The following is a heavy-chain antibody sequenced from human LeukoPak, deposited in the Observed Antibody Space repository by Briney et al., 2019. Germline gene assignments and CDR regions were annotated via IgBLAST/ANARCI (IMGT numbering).Heavy chain of an antibody. D-gene: IGHD1-26*01. CDR1: GFTFSSYE. Sequence: PGGSLRLSCAASGFTFSSYEMNWVRHPPGKGLEWGSYMSSIGNTIYYADAVKRRFTISRDNTKNSLYLQMNILIADHTPVYYCARKGAAAYYGMDVWGQGTTVTVSS. V-gene: IGHV3-48*03. J-gene: IGHJ6*02. CDR3: ARKGAAAYYGMDV. CDR2: MSSIGNTI.